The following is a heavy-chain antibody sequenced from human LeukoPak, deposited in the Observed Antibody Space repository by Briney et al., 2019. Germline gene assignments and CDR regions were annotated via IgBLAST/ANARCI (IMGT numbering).Heavy chain of an antibody. V-gene: IGHV1-2*06. CDR3: ALRGGGSYPLVYFDY. CDR2: INPNSGGT. CDR1: GYTFTGYY. Sequence: GASVKVSCKASGYTFTGYYIHWVRQAPGQGLEWMGRINPNSGGTNYAQKFQGRVTMTRDTSISTAYMELSRPRSDDTAVYYCALRGGGSYPLVYFDYWGQGTLVTVSS. D-gene: IGHD1-26*01. J-gene: IGHJ4*02.